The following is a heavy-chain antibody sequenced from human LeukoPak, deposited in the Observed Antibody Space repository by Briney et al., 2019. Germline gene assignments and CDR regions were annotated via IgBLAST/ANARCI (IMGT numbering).Heavy chain of an antibody. D-gene: IGHD1-26*01. CDR3: ARERRDSGSYWRFDY. V-gene: IGHV3-48*03. J-gene: IGHJ4*02. Sequence: GSLRLSCAASGFTFSSYEMNWVRQAPGKGLEWVSYISSSGSTRHYADSVKGRFTISRDNAKNSVYLQMNSLRAEDTAVYYCARERRDSGSYWRFDYWGQGTLVTVSS. CDR2: ISSSGSTR. CDR1: GFTFSSYE.